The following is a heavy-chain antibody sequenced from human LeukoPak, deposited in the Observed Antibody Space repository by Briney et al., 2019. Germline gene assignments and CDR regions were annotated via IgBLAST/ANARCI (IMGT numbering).Heavy chain of an antibody. J-gene: IGHJ4*02. Sequence: ASVKVSCKASGYTFTNYGISWVRHAPGEGGEWMGCIRAYSGYTHYAQKIQGRVTVTTEASTSTAYMELRSLTSYDTAVYYCARDAVSTTTAGGIDYWGQGTLVTVSS. CDR2: IRAYSGYT. V-gene: IGHV1-18*01. CDR1: GYTFTNYG. D-gene: IGHD5/OR15-5a*01. CDR3: ARDAVSTTTAGGIDY.